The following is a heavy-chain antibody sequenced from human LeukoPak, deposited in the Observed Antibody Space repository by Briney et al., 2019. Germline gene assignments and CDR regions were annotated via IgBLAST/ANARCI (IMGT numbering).Heavy chain of an antibody. J-gene: IGHJ3*02. V-gene: IGHV3-23*01. CDR2: ISGSGGST. Sequence: GGYLRLSCAASGFTFSSYAMSWVRQAPGKGLEWVSAISGSGGSTYYADSVKGRFTISRDNSKNTLYLQMNSLRAEDTTVYYCAKCPTSAFDIWGQGTMVTVSS. CDR1: GFTFSSYA. CDR3: AKCPTSAFDI.